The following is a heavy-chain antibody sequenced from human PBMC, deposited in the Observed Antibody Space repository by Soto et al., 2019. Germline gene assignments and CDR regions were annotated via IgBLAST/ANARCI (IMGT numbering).Heavy chain of an antibody. Sequence: PGGSLRLSCAASGFTFSNAWMNWVRQAPGKGLEWVGRIKSKTDGGTTDYAAPVKGRFTISRDDSKNTLYLQMNSLKTEDTAVYYCTTDSSVRYYDGTKDYWGQGTLVTVSS. D-gene: IGHD3-22*01. CDR3: TTDSSVRYYDGTKDY. J-gene: IGHJ4*02. CDR2: IKSKTDGGTT. V-gene: IGHV3-15*07. CDR1: GFTFSNAW.